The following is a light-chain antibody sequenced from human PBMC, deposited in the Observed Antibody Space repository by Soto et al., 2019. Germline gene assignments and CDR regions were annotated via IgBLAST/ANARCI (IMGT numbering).Light chain of an antibody. Sequence: EIVLPQSPXTLSLSTVERATLSCRAIQSVNINYLVWYQQKPGQAPRLLIYVASTRAAGITDRFSGSVSWTELPLPITRLEPEDFAVYYCQHYDNSPLFGPVTKVAIK. J-gene: IGKJ3*01. CDR3: QHYDNSPL. V-gene: IGKV3-20*01. CDR2: VAS. CDR1: QSVNINY.